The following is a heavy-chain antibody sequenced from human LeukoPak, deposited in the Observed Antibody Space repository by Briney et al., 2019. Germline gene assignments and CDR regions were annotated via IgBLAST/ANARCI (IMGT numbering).Heavy chain of an antibody. V-gene: IGHV1-69*06. J-gene: IGHJ4*02. CDR2: IIPIFGTA. Sequence: GASVKVSCKASGGTFSSYAISWVRQAPGQGLEWMGGIIPIFGTANYAQKFQGRVTITADKSTSTAYMELSSLRSEDTAVYYCARDLPDEDIVGATPPLGNWGQGTLVTVSS. D-gene: IGHD1-26*01. CDR1: GGTFSSYA. CDR3: ARDLPDEDIVGATPPLGN.